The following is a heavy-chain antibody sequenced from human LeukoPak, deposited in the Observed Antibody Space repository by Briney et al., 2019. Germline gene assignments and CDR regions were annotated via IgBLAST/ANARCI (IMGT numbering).Heavy chain of an antibody. Sequence: ASVKVSCKASGYTFTSYYMHWVRQAPGQGLEGMGIINPSGGSTSYAQKFQGRVTMTRDTSTSTVYMELSSLRSEDTAVYYCARDGIAAHVDFDAFDIWGQGTMVTVSS. CDR1: GYTFTSYY. CDR3: ARDGIAAHVDFDAFDI. CDR2: INPSGGST. D-gene: IGHD6-6*01. J-gene: IGHJ3*02. V-gene: IGHV1-46*01.